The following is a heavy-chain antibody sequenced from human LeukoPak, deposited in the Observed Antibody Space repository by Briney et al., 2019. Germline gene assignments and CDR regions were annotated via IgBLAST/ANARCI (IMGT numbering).Heavy chain of an antibody. D-gene: IGHD3-22*01. J-gene: IGHJ4*02. CDR2: ISAYNGNT. Sequence: APVKVSCKASGYTFTSYGINWVRQAPGQGLEWMGWISAYNGNTNYAQKLQGRVTMTTDTSTSTAYMELRSLRSDDTAVYYCARATYYYDSSGYSDYWGQGTLVTVSS. CDR1: GYTFTSYG. CDR3: ARATYYYDSSGYSDY. V-gene: IGHV1-18*01.